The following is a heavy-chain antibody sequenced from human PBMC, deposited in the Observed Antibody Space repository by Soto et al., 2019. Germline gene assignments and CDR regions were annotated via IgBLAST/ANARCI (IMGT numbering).Heavy chain of an antibody. CDR1: RYSFTSYW. D-gene: IGHD3-22*01. V-gene: IGHV5-51*01. J-gene: IGHJ4*02. CDR2: IYPGDSDT. CDR3: ARSYYYDSSGYYPGDY. Sequence: RESLKISCKGSRYSFTSYWIGWVRQMPGKGLEWMGIIYPGDSDTRYSPSFQGQVTISADKSISTAYLQWSSLKASDTAMYYCARSYYYDSSGYYPGDYWGQGTLVTVSS.